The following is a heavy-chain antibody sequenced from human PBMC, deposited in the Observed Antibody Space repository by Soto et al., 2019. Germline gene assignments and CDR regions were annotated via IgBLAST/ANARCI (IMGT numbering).Heavy chain of an antibody. CDR3: ARRGTYSSGWDY. CDR1: GYIFSNYW. V-gene: IGHV5-51*01. Sequence: GESLKISCKGSGYIFSNYWIGWVRQMPGKGLEWMGIIHGGDSPTRYSPSLEGQVTISTDKSISTAYIQWSSLKASDTAMYYCARRGTYSSGWDYWGQGTLVTVSS. CDR2: IHGGDSPT. D-gene: IGHD6-19*01. J-gene: IGHJ4*02.